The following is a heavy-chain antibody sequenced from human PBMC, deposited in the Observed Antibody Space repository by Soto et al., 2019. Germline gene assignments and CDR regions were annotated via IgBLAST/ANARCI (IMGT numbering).Heavy chain of an antibody. CDR3: ARQDLKVATVGGYYYYYGMDV. J-gene: IGHJ6*02. V-gene: IGHV3-74*01. CDR1: GFTFSSYW. Sequence: GGSLRLSCAASGFTFSSYWMHWVRQAPGKGLVWVSRINSDGSSTSYADSVKGRFTNSRDNAKNTLYRQMNSLRAEDTAVYYCARQDLKVATVGGYYYYYGMDVWGQGTTVTVSS. CDR2: INSDGSST. D-gene: IGHD5-12*01.